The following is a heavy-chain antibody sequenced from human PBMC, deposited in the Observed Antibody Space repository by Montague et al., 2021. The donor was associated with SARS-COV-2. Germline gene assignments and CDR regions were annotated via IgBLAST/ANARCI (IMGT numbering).Heavy chain of an antibody. D-gene: IGHD4/OR15-4a*01. CDR1: GGSISGSNW. Sequence: SETLSLTCAVSGGSISGSNWWTWLRQPPGKGLEWIGEILHSGSTNHISSLKSRVTISVDKSKNQFSLKLTSLTAADTAVYYCARDFRGAYNFFDPWGQGALVTVSS. CDR3: ARDFRGAYNFFDP. V-gene: IGHV4-4*02. CDR2: ILHSGST. J-gene: IGHJ5*02.